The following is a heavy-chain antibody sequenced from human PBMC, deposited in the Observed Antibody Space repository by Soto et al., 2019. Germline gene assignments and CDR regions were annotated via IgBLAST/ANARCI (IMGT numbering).Heavy chain of an antibody. V-gene: IGHV4-39*01. CDR2: VYYSGST. D-gene: IGHD3-3*01. CDR3: ARPTLVGVVIDAFNI. CDR1: GGSISSSSYF. J-gene: IGHJ3*02. Sequence: QWQLQESGPGLVKPSETLSLTCTVSGGSISSSSYFWGWIRQPPGKGLEWIGSVYYSGSTYYNPSLKSRVTISVDTSKNQFSLKLSSVTAADTAVYYCARPTLVGVVIDAFNIWGQGTRVTVSS.